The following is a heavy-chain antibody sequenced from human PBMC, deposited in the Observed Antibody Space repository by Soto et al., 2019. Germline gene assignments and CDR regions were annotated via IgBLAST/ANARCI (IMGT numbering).Heavy chain of an antibody. CDR3: AGHYVVVNYAFDI. D-gene: IGHD2-15*01. Sequence: GESLKISCKGSGYSFTSYWISWVRQMPGKGLEWMGRLDPSESYTNYSPSFQGHVPISADKSVSTAYLPWSSLKASDNAMYYCAGHYVVVNYAFDIWGQGTMVTVSS. CDR2: LDPSESYT. V-gene: IGHV5-10-1*01. CDR1: GYSFTSYW. J-gene: IGHJ3*02.